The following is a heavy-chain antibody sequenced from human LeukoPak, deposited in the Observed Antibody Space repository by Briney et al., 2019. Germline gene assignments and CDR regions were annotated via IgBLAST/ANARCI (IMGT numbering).Heavy chain of an antibody. V-gene: IGHV3-9*01. CDR1: GFTFDDYA. CDR3: AKDAGPVGRRPFDY. D-gene: IGHD1-1*01. Sequence: GGSLRLSCAASGFTFDDYAMHWVRQAPGKGLEWVSGISWNSGSIGYADSVKGRFTISRDNAKNSLYLQMNSLRAEDTALYYCAKDAGPVGRRPFDYWGQGTLVTVSS. J-gene: IGHJ4*02. CDR2: ISWNSGSI.